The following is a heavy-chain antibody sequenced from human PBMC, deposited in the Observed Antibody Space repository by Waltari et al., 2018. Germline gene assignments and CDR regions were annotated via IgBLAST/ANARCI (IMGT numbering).Heavy chain of an antibody. V-gene: IGHV3-23*01. D-gene: IGHD2-15*01. CDR1: GFTFSSYA. J-gene: IGHJ4*02. Sequence: QPGGSLRLSCAASGFTFSSYAMSWVRQAPGKGLEWVSAISGSGGSTYYADSVKGRFTISRDNSKNTLYLQMNSLRAEDTAVYYCAKDRADCSGGSCYSSYVDFDYWGQGTLVTVSS. CDR2: ISGSGGST. CDR3: AKDRADCSGGSCYSSYVDFDY.